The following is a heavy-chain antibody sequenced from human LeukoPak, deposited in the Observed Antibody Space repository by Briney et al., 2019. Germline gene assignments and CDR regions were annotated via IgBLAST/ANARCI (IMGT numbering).Heavy chain of an antibody. V-gene: IGHV1-3*01. D-gene: IGHD4-17*01. J-gene: IGHJ4*02. Sequence: ASVKVSCKASGYTFTSYAMHWVRQAPGQRLEWMGWINAGNGNTKYSQKFQGRVTITRDTSASTAYMELSSLRSEDTAVYYCARGADYGDYYFDYWGQGTLVTVSS. CDR2: INAGNGNT. CDR1: GYTFTSYA. CDR3: ARGADYGDYYFDY.